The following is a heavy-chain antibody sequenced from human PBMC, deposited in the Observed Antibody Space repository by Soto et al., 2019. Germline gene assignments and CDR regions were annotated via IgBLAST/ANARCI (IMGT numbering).Heavy chain of an antibody. V-gene: IGHV3-7*01. CDR3: ARDSGIIVAAWTYQYYLRAF. D-gene: IGHD6-13*01. CDR2: IKQDGSEK. Sequence: PGGYLRLSCAASGFTFSSYWMSWVRQAPGKGLEWVANIKQDGSEKYYVDSVKGRFTISRDNAKNSLYLQMNSLRAEDTAVYYCARDSGIIVAAWTYQYYLRAFRGQRTQVTAAS. CDR1: GFTFSSYW. J-gene: IGHJ1*01.